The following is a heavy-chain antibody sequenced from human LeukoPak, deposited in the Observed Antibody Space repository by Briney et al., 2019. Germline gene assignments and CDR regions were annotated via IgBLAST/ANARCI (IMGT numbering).Heavy chain of an antibody. CDR2: IYTSGST. D-gene: IGHD6-19*01. J-gene: IGHJ3*02. CDR1: DGSISSYY. CDR3: ARAYNSGWSTDAFHI. V-gene: IGHV4-4*07. Sequence: PSETLSLTCTVSDGSISSYYWSWVPQPAGKGLEWIGRIYTSGSTNYNPSLRSRVTMSVDTSKNQFSLKLSSVTAADTAVYYCARAYNSGWSTDAFHIWGQGTMVTVSS.